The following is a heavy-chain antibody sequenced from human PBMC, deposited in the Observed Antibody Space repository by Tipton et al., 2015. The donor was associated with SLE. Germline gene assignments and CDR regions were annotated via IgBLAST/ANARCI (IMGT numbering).Heavy chain of an antibody. J-gene: IGHJ4*02. CDR1: GFTFSSYA. Sequence: SLRLSCAASGFTFSSYAMHWVRQAPGKGLEWVAFIRYDGSNKYYADSVKGRFTISRDNSKSTLYLQMSSLRAEDTAVYYCARGVVPDWGQGTLVTVSS. D-gene: IGHD2-15*01. CDR2: IRYDGSNK. V-gene: IGHV3-30*04. CDR3: ARGVVPD.